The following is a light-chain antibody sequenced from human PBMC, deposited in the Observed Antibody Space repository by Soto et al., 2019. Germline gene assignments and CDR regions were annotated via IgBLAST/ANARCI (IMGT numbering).Light chain of an antibody. CDR3: QQSYSTPPT. V-gene: IGKV1-39*01. Sequence: DLQMTQSPSSLXASXXDRVTITCRASQSISSYLNWYQQKPGKAPKLLIYAASSLQSGVPSRFSGSGSGTDFTLTISSLQPEDFATYYCQQSYSTPPTFGGGTKVEIK. CDR1: QSISSY. J-gene: IGKJ4*01. CDR2: AAS.